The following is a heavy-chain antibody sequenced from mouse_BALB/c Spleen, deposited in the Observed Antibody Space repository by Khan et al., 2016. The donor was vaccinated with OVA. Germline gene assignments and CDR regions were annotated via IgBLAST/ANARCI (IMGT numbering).Heavy chain of an antibody. D-gene: IGHD2-10*01. J-gene: IGHJ4*01. CDR2: IWNDGNT. Sequence: QVQLQQSGPGLVAPSQSLSITCTISGFSLTNYGVHWVRQPPGKGLEWLVVIWNDGNTAYNSALKSRLTISKDNSKSQVFLKMNSLLTDDTAMYFCARQPYYHYNIMDYWGQGTSVTVSS. CDR3: ARQPYYHYNIMDY. CDR1: GFSLTNYG. V-gene: IGHV2-6-1*01.